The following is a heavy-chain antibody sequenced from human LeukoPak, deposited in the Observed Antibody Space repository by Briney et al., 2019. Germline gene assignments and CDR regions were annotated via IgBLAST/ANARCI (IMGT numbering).Heavy chain of an antibody. V-gene: IGHV3-66*01. CDR1: GFTVSSNY. CDR3: ARGLNGYSSSWYGGWFDP. D-gene: IGHD6-13*01. J-gene: IGHJ5*02. Sequence: GGSLRLSCAASGFTVSSNYMSWVRQAPGKGLEWVSVIYSGGSTYYADSVKGRFTISRDNSKNTLYLQMNSLRAEDTAVYYCARGLNGYSSSWYGGWFDPWGQGTLVTVSS. CDR2: IYSGGST.